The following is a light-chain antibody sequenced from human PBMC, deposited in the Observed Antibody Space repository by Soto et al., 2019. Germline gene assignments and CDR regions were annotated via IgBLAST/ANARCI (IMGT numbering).Light chain of an antibody. J-gene: IGKJ1*01. CDR3: QQYDGLST. CDR1: QSINSW. CDR2: DAS. V-gene: IGKV1-5*01. Sequence: DIQMTQSPSTLSASVGDRVTITCRASQSINSWLAWYQQKPGKAPKLLIYDASSLESGVPSRFSGSGSGTAFTLTITSLQPGDFATYYCQQYDGLSTFGQGTKVEIK.